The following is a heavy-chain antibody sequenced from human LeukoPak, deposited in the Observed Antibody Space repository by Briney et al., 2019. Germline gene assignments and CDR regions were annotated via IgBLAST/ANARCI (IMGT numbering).Heavy chain of an antibody. D-gene: IGHD2-15*01. Sequence: NPSETLSLTCTVSGGSSSSSSYYWGWIRQPPGKGLEWIGSIYYSGSTYYNPSLKSRVTISVDTSKNQFSLKLSSVTAADTAVYYCARGRCSGGSCGWFDPWGQGTLVTVSS. V-gene: IGHV4-39*07. CDR2: IYYSGST. J-gene: IGHJ5*02. CDR1: GGSSSSSSYY. CDR3: ARGRCSGGSCGWFDP.